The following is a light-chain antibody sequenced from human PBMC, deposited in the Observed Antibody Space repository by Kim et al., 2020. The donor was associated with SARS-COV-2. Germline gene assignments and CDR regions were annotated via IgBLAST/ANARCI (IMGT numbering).Light chain of an antibody. CDR2: QDS. V-gene: IGLV3-1*01. J-gene: IGLJ2*01. CDR1: KLGDKY. CDR3: QAWDSSIVV. Sequence: SYELTQPPSVSVSPGQTASITCSGDKLGDKYACWYQQKPGQSPVLVIYQDSKRPSGIPERFSGSNSGNTASLTISGTQAMVEADYYCQAWDSSIVVFGGGTQLTV.